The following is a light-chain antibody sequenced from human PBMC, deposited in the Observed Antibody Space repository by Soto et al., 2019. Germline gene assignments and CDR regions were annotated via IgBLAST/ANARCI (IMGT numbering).Light chain of an antibody. Sequence: DLQMTQSPSTLSASVGDRVTITCRASQSTSTWLAWYQHKPGKAPNLLIYKASSLESGVPSRFSGSGSGTEFTLTISGLQPDDVATYYCQQYGRYRTFGQGTKVEIK. CDR3: QQYGRYRT. CDR1: QSTSTW. V-gene: IGKV1-5*03. J-gene: IGKJ1*01. CDR2: KAS.